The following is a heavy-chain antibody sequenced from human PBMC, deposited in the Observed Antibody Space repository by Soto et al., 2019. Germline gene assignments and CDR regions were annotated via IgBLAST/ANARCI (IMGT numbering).Heavy chain of an antibody. CDR1: GGTFSSYA. CDR3: AREVVVITTSWFDP. V-gene: IGHV1-69*13. D-gene: IGHD3-22*01. J-gene: IGHJ5*02. CDR2: IIPIFGTA. Sequence: GASVKVSCKASGGTFSSYAISWVRQAPGQGLEWMGGIIPIFGTANYAQKFQGRVTITADESTSTAYMELSSLRSEDTAVYYCAREVVVITTSWFDPWGQGTLVTVSS.